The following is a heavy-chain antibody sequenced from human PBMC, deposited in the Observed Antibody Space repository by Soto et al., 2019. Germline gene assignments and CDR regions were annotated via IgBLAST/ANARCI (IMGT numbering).Heavy chain of an antibody. Sequence: QVQLQESGPGLVKSSGTLSLTCAVSGGSISSSNWWSWFRQPQGKGLEWIGEIYHSGSTNNNPSHKSLVTISVDKSKNQFSLKLSSVTAADTAVYYCASLEDGAFDIWGQGTMVTVSS. V-gene: IGHV4-4*02. D-gene: IGHD3-3*01. J-gene: IGHJ3*02. CDR2: IYHSGST. CDR1: GGSISSSNW. CDR3: ASLEDGAFDI.